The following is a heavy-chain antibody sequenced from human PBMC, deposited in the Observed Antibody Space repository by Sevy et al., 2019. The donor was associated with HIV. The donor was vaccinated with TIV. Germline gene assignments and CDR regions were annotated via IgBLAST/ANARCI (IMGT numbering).Heavy chain of an antibody. Sequence: GGSLRLSCAATGFDVSSTYMSWVRQGPGKGLEWVSIIYRGENTHYTDSVKGRFTISRDNSKNTLFLQMNSLRAEDTAVYYCARLSVYYYDSDGYYTTGKAFDIWGQGTMVTVSS. D-gene: IGHD3-22*01. CDR1: GFDVSSTY. V-gene: IGHV3-53*01. J-gene: IGHJ3*02. CDR2: IYRGENT. CDR3: ARLSVYYYDSDGYYTTGKAFDI.